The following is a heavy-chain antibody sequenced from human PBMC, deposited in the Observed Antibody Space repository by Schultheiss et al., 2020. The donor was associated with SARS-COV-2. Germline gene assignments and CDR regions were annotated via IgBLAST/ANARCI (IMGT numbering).Heavy chain of an antibody. D-gene: IGHD4-17*01. CDR3: AKGRYGDSHFDY. CDR2: ISSSGSTI. Sequence: GGSLRLSCAASGFTFSDYYMSWIRQAPGKGLEWVSYISSSGSTIYYADSVKGRFTISRDNSKNTLYLQMNSLRAEDTAVYYCAKGRYGDSHFDYWGQGTLVTVSS. CDR1: GFTFSDYY. J-gene: IGHJ4*02. V-gene: IGHV3-11*04.